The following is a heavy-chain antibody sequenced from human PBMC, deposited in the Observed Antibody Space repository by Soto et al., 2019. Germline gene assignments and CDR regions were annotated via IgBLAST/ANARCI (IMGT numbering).Heavy chain of an antibody. CDR3: ARLTPRTYYDFWSGSSGFDY. J-gene: IGHJ4*02. D-gene: IGHD3-3*01. CDR2: IYYSGST. Sequence: TSETLSLTCTVSGGSISSSSYYWGWIRQPPGKGLEWIGSIYYSGSTYYNPSLKSRVTISVDTSKNQFSLKLSSVTAADTAVYYCARLTPRTYYDFWSGSSGFDYWGQRTLVSVSS. CDR1: GGSISSSSYY. V-gene: IGHV4-39*01.